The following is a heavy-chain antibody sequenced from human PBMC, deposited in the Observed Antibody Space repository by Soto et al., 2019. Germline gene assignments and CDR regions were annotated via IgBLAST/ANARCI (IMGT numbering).Heavy chain of an antibody. CDR2: IYYSGST. V-gene: IGHV4-31*03. CDR3: ARVKSPRCGGDCYPDAFDI. CDR1: GGSISSGGYY. Sequence: QVQLQESGPGLVKPSQTLSLTCTVSGGSISSGGYYWSWIRQHPGKGLEWIGYIYYSGSTYYNPSLKSRVTISVDTXXHXFXXKLSSVPAADTAVYDCARVKSPRCGGDCYPDAFDIWGQGTMVTVSS. D-gene: IGHD2-21*02. J-gene: IGHJ3*02.